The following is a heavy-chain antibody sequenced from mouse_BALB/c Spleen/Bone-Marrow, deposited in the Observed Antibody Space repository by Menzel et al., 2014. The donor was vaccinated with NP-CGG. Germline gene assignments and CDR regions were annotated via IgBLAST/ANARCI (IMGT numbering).Heavy chain of an antibody. CDR1: GYAFSSYW. CDR3: GRGGCDFEAWFTY. CDR2: IYPGDGDI. Sequence: VQLQQSGAELVRPGSSVKISCKASGYAFSSYWMNWVQQRPGQGLEWIGQIYPGDGDINYNGKFKGKATLTADKPSGTAYMQFSSVTSGDSAVYLCGRGGCDFEAWFTYWGQGTLVTVSA. J-gene: IGHJ3*01. V-gene: IGHV1-80*01. D-gene: IGHD3-3*01.